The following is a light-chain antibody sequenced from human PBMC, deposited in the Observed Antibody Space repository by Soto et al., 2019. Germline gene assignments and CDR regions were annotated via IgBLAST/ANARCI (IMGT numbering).Light chain of an antibody. V-gene: IGKV3-20*01. Sequence: EIVLAHSPGTLPFSPGERATLSFRAIHTISSSYLAWYQQKPGQAPRLLIYRTSNRATGIPDRFSGSGSGTDFTLTISRLEPEDFAVYCCQQYDTSPRTFGQGTKVDI. J-gene: IGKJ1*01. CDR2: RTS. CDR1: HTISSSY. CDR3: QQYDTSPRT.